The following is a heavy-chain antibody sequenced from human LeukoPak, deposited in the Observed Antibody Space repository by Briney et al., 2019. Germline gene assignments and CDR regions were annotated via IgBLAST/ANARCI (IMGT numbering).Heavy chain of an antibody. J-gene: IGHJ5*02. CDR1: GFTFSSYA. V-gene: IGHV3-30-3*01. CDR2: ISYDGSNK. Sequence: GRSLRLSCAASGFTFSSYAMHWVRQAPGKGLEWVAVISYDGSNKYYADSVKGRFTISRDNSKNTLYLQMNSLRSDDTAVYYCARLRGVINWFDPRGQGTLVTVSS. D-gene: IGHD3-10*01. CDR3: ARLRGVINWFDP.